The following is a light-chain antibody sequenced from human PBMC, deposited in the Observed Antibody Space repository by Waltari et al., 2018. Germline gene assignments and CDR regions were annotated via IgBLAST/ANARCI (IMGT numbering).Light chain of an antibody. V-gene: IGLV2-23*02. CDR3: CSYAGSSTLV. CDR2: EVI. J-gene: IGLJ3*02. CDR1: SSDVGRYDL. Sequence: QSTLTQPASVSGSLGQSITIPCTGTSSDVGRYDLVSWYRQYPGKAPRLMIYEVIKRPSSISNRFTGSKSGNTASLTISGLQAADEADYYCCSYAGSSTLVFGGGTKVTVL.